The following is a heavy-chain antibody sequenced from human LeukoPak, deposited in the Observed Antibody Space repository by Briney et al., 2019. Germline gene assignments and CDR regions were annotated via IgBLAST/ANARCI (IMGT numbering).Heavy chain of an antibody. D-gene: IGHD3-22*01. Sequence: GESLKISCKGSGYSFTSYWICWVRQMPEKRLEWMGIIYPGDSDTSYNPSLQGQITITADKSISTAYLQWSSLKASDAAMYYCARRCHYYDSSGYSLDAFDIWGQGTMVTVCS. CDR3: ARRCHYYDSSGYSLDAFDI. V-gene: IGHV5-51*01. CDR1: GYSFTSYW. CDR2: IYPGDSDT. J-gene: IGHJ3*02.